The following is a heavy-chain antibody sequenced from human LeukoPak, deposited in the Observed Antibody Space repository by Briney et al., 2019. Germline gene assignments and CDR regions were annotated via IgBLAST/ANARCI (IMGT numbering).Heavy chain of an antibody. J-gene: IGHJ3*02. V-gene: IGHV3-21*01. D-gene: IGHD3-22*01. CDR2: ISSSSSYI. Sequence: KPGGSLRLSCAASGFTFSSYSMNWVRQAPGKGLEWVSSISSSSSYIYYADSVKGRFTISRDNAKNSLYLQMNSLRAEDTAVYYCAALDSSGYYFPGAFDIWGQGTMVTVSS. CDR3: AALDSSGYYFPGAFDI. CDR1: GFTFSSYS.